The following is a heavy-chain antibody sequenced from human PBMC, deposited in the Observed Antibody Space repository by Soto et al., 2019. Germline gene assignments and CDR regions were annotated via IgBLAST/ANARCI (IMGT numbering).Heavy chain of an antibody. CDR1: GNTFIAYY. Sequence: DSVKVSCKASGNTFIAYYIHWVRQAPGQGLEWMGWINPDSGNTSYAQKFQGRVTMTRDTSFGPAYMGLSSLRSDDTAIYYCARDPGDRTFENWGQGTLVTVSS. CDR3: ARDPGDRTFEN. CDR2: INPDSGNT. V-gene: IGHV1-2*02. D-gene: IGHD2-21*02. J-gene: IGHJ4*02.